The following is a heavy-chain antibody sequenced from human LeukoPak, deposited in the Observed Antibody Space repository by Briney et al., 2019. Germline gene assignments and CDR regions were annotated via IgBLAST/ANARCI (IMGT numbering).Heavy chain of an antibody. CDR3: AKSGYNRFDY. V-gene: IGHV3-23*01. CDR2: ISGSGGST. Sequence: GGSLRLSCAASGFTFTSFGMSWVRQAPGKGLEWVSTISGSGGSTYYADSVKGRFTISRDNSKNTLYLQMNSLRAEDTAVYYCAKSGYNRFDYWGQGTLVTVSS. CDR1: GFTFTSFG. J-gene: IGHJ4*02. D-gene: IGHD5-24*01.